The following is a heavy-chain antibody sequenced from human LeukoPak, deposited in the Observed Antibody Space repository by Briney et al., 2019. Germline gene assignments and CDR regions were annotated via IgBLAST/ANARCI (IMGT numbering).Heavy chain of an antibody. CDR3: ASYRVVRGVIIKRERSYYYFDY. Sequence: QPGGSLRLSCAASGFTFSSYWMGWVRQAPGKGLEWVANIKQDGSEKYYVDSVKGRFTISRDNAKNSLYLQMNSLRAEDTAVYYCASYRVVRGVIIKRERSYYYFDYWGQGTLVTVSS. CDR2: IKQDGSEK. CDR1: GFTFSSYW. J-gene: IGHJ4*02. V-gene: IGHV3-7*01. D-gene: IGHD3-10*02.